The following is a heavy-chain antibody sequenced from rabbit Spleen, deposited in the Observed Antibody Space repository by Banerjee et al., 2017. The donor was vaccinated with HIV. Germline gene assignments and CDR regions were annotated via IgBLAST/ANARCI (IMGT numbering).Heavy chain of an antibody. D-gene: IGHD1-1*01. J-gene: IGHJ4*01. CDR1: GIDFSSYYY. Sequence: QQQLEESGGGLVKPGGTLTLTCKASGIDFSSYYYMCWVRQAPGKGLEWIACIGGAGAGGSAYANWAKGRFTISKTSSTTVTLQLTSLTAADAATYCCASGYSDIYFNLWGPGTLVTVS. V-gene: IGHV1S45*01. CDR3: ASGYSDIYFNL. CDR2: IGGAGAGGS.